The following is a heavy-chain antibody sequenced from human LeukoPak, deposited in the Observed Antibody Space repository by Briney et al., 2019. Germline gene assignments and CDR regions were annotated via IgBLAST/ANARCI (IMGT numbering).Heavy chain of an antibody. J-gene: IGHJ4*02. CDR1: GFTFSNAW. CDR2: IKSKTDGGTT. CDR3: AKALIQLWVSFIDY. Sequence: PGGSLRLSCAASGFTFSNAWMSWVRQAPGKGLEWVGRIKSKTDGGTTDYAAPVKGRFTISRGDSKNTLFLQMNSLRAEDTAVYYCAKALIQLWVSFIDYWGQGILVTVSS. V-gene: IGHV3-15*01. D-gene: IGHD5-18*01.